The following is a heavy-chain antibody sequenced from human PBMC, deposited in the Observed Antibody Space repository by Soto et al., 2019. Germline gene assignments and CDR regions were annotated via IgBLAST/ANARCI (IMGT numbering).Heavy chain of an antibody. CDR3: AKDSQEWFGELPVREGMDV. V-gene: IGHV4-59*01. CDR2: IYYSGNT. Sequence: NPSETLSITCTVSGGSISSYYWSWIRQPPGKRLEWIGYIYYSGNTNYNPSLKSRVTISVDTSKNQVSLKLTSVTAADTAVYYCAKDSQEWFGELPVREGMDVWGQRTTVTVS. CDR1: GGSISSYY. D-gene: IGHD3-10*01. J-gene: IGHJ6*02.